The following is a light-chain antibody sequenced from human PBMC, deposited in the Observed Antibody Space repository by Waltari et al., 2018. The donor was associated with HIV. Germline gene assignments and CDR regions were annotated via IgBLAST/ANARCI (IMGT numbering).Light chain of an antibody. CDR1: KLGDTY. CDR2: QNS. J-gene: IGLJ2*01. CDR3: QAWDSSSALV. V-gene: IGLV3-1*01. Sequence: SYELTQPPSVSVSPGQTASITCSGDKLGDTYASWYRQKPGQSPVLVIYQNSKRPSGISERFAGSNSGDTATLTISGTQAVDEADYYCQAWDSSSALVFGGGTKLTVL.